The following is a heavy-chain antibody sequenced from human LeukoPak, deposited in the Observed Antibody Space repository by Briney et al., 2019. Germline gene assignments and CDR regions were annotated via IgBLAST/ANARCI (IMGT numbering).Heavy chain of an antibody. CDR1: GFTFTRNW. Sequence: PGRSLRLSCVVSGFTFTRNWMHWVRQAPGKWLVWVSRINSDGRSTNYADSVKGRFSIYRDNAENTLYLQMNSLRVEDTAVYYCVRGADTGYSSDSWGQGTLVTVSS. CDR2: INSDGRST. D-gene: IGHD3-9*01. V-gene: IGHV3-74*01. J-gene: IGHJ4*02. CDR3: VRGADTGYSSDS.